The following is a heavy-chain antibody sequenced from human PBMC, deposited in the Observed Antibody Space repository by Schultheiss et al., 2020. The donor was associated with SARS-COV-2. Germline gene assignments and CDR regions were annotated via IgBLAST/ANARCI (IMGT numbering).Heavy chain of an antibody. V-gene: IGHV3-30-3*01. CDR2: ISYDGSNK. CDR1: GFTFSSYA. D-gene: IGHD3-3*01. Sequence: GGSLRLSCAASGFTFSSYAMHWVRQAPGKGLEWVAVISYDGSNKYYADSVKGRFTISRDNSKNTLYLQMNSLRSEDTAVYYCARGRSGYTPNNWFDPWGQGTLVTVSS. J-gene: IGHJ5*02. CDR3: ARGRSGYTPNNWFDP.